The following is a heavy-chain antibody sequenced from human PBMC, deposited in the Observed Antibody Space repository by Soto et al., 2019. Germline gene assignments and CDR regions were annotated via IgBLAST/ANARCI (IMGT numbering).Heavy chain of an antibody. V-gene: IGHV1-69*08. CDR1: GGTFSSYS. CDR3: ATEPYGDYSGY. D-gene: IGHD4-17*01. J-gene: IGHJ4*02. Sequence: QVQLVQSGAEVKKPGSSVKVSCKASGGTFSSYSINWVRQALGQGLEGMGRITPILGIATYAQKFQGRVTITADKSTSPVYMELSSLRSEDTAVYYCATEPYGDYSGYWGQGTLVTVSS. CDR2: ITPILGIA.